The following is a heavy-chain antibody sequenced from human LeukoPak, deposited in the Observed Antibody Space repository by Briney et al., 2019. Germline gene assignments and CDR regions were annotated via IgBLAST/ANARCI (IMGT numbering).Heavy chain of an antibody. D-gene: IGHD5-18*01. CDR2: ISWNSGSI. CDR3: ASASVDTAMVTVDY. Sequence: AGGSLRLSCAASGFTFDDYAMHWVRQAPGKGLEWVSGISWNSGSIGYADSVKGRFTISRDNAKNSLYLQMNSLRAADTAIYYCASASVDTAMVTVDYWGQGTLVTVSS. V-gene: IGHV3-9*01. CDR1: GFTFDDYA. J-gene: IGHJ4*02.